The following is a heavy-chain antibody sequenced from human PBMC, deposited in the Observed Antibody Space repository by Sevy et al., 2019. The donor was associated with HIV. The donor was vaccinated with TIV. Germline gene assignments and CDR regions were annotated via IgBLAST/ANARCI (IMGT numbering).Heavy chain of an antibody. CDR3: AKDPDNYFDSSNFDY. Sequence: GGSLRLSCAASGFTFSSYAMSWVRQAPGKGLEWVSAISGSGGTTYYADSVKGRFTISRDNSKNTLYLQMNSLRAEDTAVYYCAKDPDNYFDSSNFDYWDQGTLVTVSS. CDR1: GFTFSSYA. J-gene: IGHJ4*02. V-gene: IGHV3-23*01. CDR2: ISGSGGTT. D-gene: IGHD3-22*01.